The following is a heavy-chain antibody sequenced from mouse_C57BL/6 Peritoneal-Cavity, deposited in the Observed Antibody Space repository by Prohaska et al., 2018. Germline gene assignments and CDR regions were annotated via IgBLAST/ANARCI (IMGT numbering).Heavy chain of an antibody. J-gene: IGHJ1*03. D-gene: IGHD1-1*01. CDR2: ISYSGST. V-gene: IGHV3-8*01. CDR3: ARCYGSSYNWYFDV. Sequence: EYMGYISYSGSTYYNPSIKSRISITRDTSKNQYYLQLNSVTTEDTATYYCARCYGSSYNWYFDVWGTGTTVTVSS.